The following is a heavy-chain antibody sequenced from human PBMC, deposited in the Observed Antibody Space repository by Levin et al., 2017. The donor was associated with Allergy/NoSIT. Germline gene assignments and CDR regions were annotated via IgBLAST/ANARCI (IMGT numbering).Heavy chain of an antibody. Sequence: PGGSLRLSCAASGFTFNNYAMSWVRQAPGKGLEWVSAIINSGVGTYYADSVKGRFTISRDNSKNTMYLQMNSLRAEDTAVYFCAKDAIRGSAQPYYFDYWGQGTLVTASS. V-gene: IGHV3-23*01. D-gene: IGHD6-19*01. CDR1: GFTFNNYA. J-gene: IGHJ4*02. CDR3: AKDAIRGSAQPYYFDY. CDR2: IINSGVGT.